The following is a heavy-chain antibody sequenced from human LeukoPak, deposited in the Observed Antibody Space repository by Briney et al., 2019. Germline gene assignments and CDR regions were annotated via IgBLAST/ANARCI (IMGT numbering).Heavy chain of an antibody. V-gene: IGHV1-18*04. CDR3: ARVSMANYDYVWGSYLPIDY. CDR2: ISAYNGNT. D-gene: IGHD3-16*02. Sequence: ASVKVSCKASGYTFTGYYMHWVRQAPGQGLEWMGWISAYNGNTNYAQKLQGRVTMTTDTSTSTAYMELRSLRSDDTAVYYCARVSMANYDYVWGSYLPIDYWGQGTLVTVSS. J-gene: IGHJ4*02. CDR1: GYTFTGYY.